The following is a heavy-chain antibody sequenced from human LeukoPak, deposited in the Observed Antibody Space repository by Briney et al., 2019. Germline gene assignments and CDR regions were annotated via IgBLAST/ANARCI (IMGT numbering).Heavy chain of an antibody. CDR2: ISYDGSNK. J-gene: IGHJ4*02. D-gene: IGHD1-26*01. CDR1: GFTFSSYG. Sequence: GGSLRLSCAASGFTFSSYGMHWVRQAPGKGLEWVAVISYDGSNKYYADSVKGRFIISRDNSKNTLYLQMNSLRAEDAAVYYCAKDWSGVGATDYFDYWGQGTLVTVSS. V-gene: IGHV3-30*18. CDR3: AKDWSGVGATDYFDY.